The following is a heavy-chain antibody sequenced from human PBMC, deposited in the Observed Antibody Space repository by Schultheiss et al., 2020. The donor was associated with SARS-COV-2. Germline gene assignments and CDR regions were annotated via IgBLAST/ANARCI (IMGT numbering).Heavy chain of an antibody. CDR1: GFTFSSYA. CDR3: ARDRYSSSWYSFVIDY. CDR2: ISYDGSNK. J-gene: IGHJ4*02. D-gene: IGHD6-13*01. V-gene: IGHV3-30*01. Sequence: GGSLRLSCAASGFTFSSYAMHWVRQAPGKGLEWVAVISYDGSNKYYADSVKGRFTISRDNSKNTLYLQMNSLRAEDTAVYYCARDRYSSSWYSFVIDYWGQGTLVTVSS.